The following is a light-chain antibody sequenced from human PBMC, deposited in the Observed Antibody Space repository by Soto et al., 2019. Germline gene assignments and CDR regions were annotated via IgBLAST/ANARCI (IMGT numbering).Light chain of an antibody. CDR1: NIGSKS. CDR2: DDS. J-gene: IGLJ2*01. V-gene: IGLV3-21*02. CDR3: QVWDSSSDHPGVV. Sequence: SYDLTQPPSVSVAPGQTARITCGGNNIGSKSVHWYQQKPGQAPVLVVYDDSDRPSGLPERFSGSNSGNTATLTISRVEAGDEADYCCQVWDSSSDHPGVVFGGGTKLTVL.